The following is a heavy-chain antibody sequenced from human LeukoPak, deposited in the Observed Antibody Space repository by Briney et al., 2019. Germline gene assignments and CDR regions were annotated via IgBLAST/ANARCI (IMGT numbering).Heavy chain of an antibody. CDR1: GFTFSNYA. D-gene: IGHD1-26*01. CDR3: TKRSGVYSDNSGFDY. V-gene: IGHV3-23*01. CDR2: ISGGGASR. J-gene: IGHJ4*02. Sequence: GGSLRLSCAASGFTFSNYAMNWVRQAPGKGLEWLSGISGGGASRDYADSVKGRFTISRDNSKNTVLLQMDSLRAEDTAIYYCTKRSGVYSDNSGFDYWGQGSLVTVSS.